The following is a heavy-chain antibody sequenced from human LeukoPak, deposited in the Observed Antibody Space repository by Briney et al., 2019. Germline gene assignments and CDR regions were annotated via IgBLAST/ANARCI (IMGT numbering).Heavy chain of an antibody. CDR3: ASSSKGIVVVTATDAFDI. CDR2: IKLDGSEK. D-gene: IGHD2-21*02. J-gene: IGHJ3*02. CDR1: GFTFGKYW. Sequence: GGSLRLSCVASGFTFGKYWMSWVRQAPGKGLEWVANIKLDGSEKNYVDSVKGRFTISRDNAKNSLYLQMNSLRAEDTAVYYCASSSKGIVVVTATDAFDIWGQGTMVTVSS. V-gene: IGHV3-7*01.